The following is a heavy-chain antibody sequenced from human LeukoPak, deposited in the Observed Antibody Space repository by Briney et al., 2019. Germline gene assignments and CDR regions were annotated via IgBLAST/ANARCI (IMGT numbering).Heavy chain of an antibody. CDR3: ARDSLLFPYYYYMDV. Sequence: SVKVSCKASGGTFSSYAISWVRQAPGQGLEWMGRIIPIFGTANYAQKFQGRVTITTGESTSTAYMELSSLRSEDTAVYYCARDSLLFPYYYYMDVWGKGTTVTVSS. D-gene: IGHD3-10*01. CDR1: GGTFSSYA. CDR2: IIPIFGTA. V-gene: IGHV1-69*05. J-gene: IGHJ6*03.